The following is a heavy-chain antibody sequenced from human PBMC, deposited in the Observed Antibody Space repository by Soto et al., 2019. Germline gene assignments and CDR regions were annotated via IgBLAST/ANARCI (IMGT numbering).Heavy chain of an antibody. D-gene: IGHD6-19*01. CDR3: AREGSGWSPLDY. CDR1: GYTFTGYY. CDR2: INPNSGGT. Sequence: ASVKVSCKASGYTFTGYYMHWVRQAPGQGLEWMGWINPNSGGTNYAQKFQGRVTMTRDTSISTAYMELSRLRSDDTAVYYCAREGSGWSPLDYWDQGTLVTVSS. V-gene: IGHV1-2*02. J-gene: IGHJ4*02.